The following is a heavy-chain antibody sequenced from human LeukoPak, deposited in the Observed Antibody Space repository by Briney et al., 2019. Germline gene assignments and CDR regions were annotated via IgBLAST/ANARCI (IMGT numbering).Heavy chain of an antibody. V-gene: IGHV4-59*08. CDR1: GGSISSYY. Sequence: SETLSLTCTVSGGSISSYYWSWIRQPPGKGLEWIGYIYYSGSTNYNPSLKSRVTISVDTSKNQFSLKLSSVTAADTAVYFCARHRESRGTSRRVFDIWAPEPVDPVSS. J-gene: IGHJ3*02. D-gene: IGHD1-1*01. CDR3: ARHRESRGTSRRVFDI. CDR2: IYYSGST.